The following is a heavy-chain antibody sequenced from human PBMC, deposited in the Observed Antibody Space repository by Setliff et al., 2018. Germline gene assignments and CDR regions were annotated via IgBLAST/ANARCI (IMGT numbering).Heavy chain of an antibody. Sequence: SETLSLTCTVSGGSISSGGYYWSWIRQHPGKGLEWIGSIYHTGRTNYNPSLTTRVTISVDTSKNQFSLRLTSVTAADTADYYCARRPPYWGFDYWGRGTLVTVSS. CDR2: IYHTGRT. V-gene: IGHV4-39*07. J-gene: IGHJ4*02. CDR3: ARRPPYWGFDY. CDR1: GGSISSGGYY. D-gene: IGHD3-16*01.